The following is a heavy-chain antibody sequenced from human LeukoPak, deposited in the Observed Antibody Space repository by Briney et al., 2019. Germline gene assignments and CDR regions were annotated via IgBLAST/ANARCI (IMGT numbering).Heavy chain of an antibody. CDR3: ARDRGSYTSGYEDFDY. CDR2: ISSGSSYI. V-gene: IGHV3-21*01. D-gene: IGHD3-22*01. CDR1: GFTFISYS. J-gene: IGHJ4*02. Sequence: GGSLRLSCAASGFTFISYSMSWARQAPGKGLEWVSSISSGSSYIYYADSVNGRFTISRDNARNSLYLLMNSLRAEDTAIYYCARDRGSYTSGYEDFDYWGQGTLVTVSS.